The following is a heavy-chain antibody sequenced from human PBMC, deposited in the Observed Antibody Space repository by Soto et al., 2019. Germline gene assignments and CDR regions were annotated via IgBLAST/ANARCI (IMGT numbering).Heavy chain of an antibody. Sequence: QVQLVQSGAEVKKPGSSVKVSCKASGGTFSNYVVNWVRQAPGQGLEWMGRIIPISGAANYAQKCQGRVTITADKSTRTSCMELSSLRSEETAVYYSARDMTRTVVPYFDFWGQGTLVTVS. D-gene: IGHD1-7*01. V-gene: IGHV1-69*06. CDR2: IIPISGAA. CDR1: GGTFSNYV. CDR3: ARDMTRTVVPYFDF. J-gene: IGHJ4*02.